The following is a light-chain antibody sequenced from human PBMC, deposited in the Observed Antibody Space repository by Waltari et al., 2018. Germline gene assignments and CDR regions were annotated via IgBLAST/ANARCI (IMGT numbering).Light chain of an antibody. CDR2: TAS. J-gene: IGKJ2*01. Sequence: DIQLTQFQSSLSASVGDSVTITFRTSQTINVYLNWYQQTSGRAPKLLIHTASVLHNGVPSRFRGSGSTTDFTLTITSVQPDDFATYYCQQTNSAPYTFGQGTTLDIK. CDR3: QQTNSAPYT. CDR1: QTINVY. V-gene: IGKV1-39*01.